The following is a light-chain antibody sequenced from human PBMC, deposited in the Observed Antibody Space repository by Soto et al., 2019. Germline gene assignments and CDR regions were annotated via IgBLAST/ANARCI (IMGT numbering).Light chain of an antibody. Sequence: EVVSTQSPATLSLSPGERATLPCRASQSVSSYLAWYQPKPGQAPRLLIYDASNRATGIPARFSGSGSGTDFTHTINSLEPEDSAVYYCQQRSNWPSITFGQGTRLEIK. J-gene: IGKJ5*01. V-gene: IGKV3-11*01. CDR3: QQRSNWPSIT. CDR2: DAS. CDR1: QSVSSY.